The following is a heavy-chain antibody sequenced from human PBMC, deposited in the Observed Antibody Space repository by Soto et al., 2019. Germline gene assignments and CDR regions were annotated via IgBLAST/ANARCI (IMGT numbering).Heavy chain of an antibody. CDR2: ISGSDGKT. CDR3: ARWSYLDY. V-gene: IGHV3-23*01. J-gene: IGHJ4*02. Sequence: LRLSCEASGFTLTTYTMNWVRQAPGKGLEWVSTISGSDGKTFYADSVKGRFSISRDTSQSTLYLQMNSLRADDTAMYYCARWSYLDYWGQGTRVTGSS. CDR1: GFTLTTYT. D-gene: IGHD3-3*01.